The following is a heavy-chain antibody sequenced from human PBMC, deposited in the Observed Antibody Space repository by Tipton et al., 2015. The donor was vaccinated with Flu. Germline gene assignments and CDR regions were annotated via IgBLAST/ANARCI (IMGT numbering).Heavy chain of an antibody. CDR3: ARDPGYSENWFDP. V-gene: IGHV4-4*07. CDR2: IYTSGST. CDR1: GGSISSYY. D-gene: IGHD5-12*01. Sequence: TLSLTCAVSGGSISSYYWSWIRQPAGKGLEWIGRIYTSGSTNYSPSPKSRVTMSVDTSKNQFSLKLSSVTAADTAVYYCARDPGYSENWFDPWGQGTLVTVSS. J-gene: IGHJ5*02.